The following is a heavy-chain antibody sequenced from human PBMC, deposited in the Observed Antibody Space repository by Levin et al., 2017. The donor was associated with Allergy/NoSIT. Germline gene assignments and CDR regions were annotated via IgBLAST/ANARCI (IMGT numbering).Heavy chain of an antibody. V-gene: IGHV3-30-3*01. CDR2: ISRDGPNGPTK. Sequence: GGSLRLSCVASGFTFNNYAMHWVRQAPGKGLEWVAVISRDGPNGPTKYYTDSVKGRFTISRDNSKNTLNLQMSDLRPEDTAVYYCVRDPVYDYWGQGTLVTVSS. CDR3: VRDPVYDY. J-gene: IGHJ4*02. CDR1: GFTFNNYA.